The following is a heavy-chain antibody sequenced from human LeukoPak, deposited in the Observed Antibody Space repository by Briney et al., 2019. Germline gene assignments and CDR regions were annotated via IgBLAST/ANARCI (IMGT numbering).Heavy chain of an antibody. J-gene: IGHJ6*03. Sequence: GGSVTLLCGPSGLTVSSNYMRWARHPRVKALERFSVIFSWGNRCYGNSGKGRFTIYRYNPKNMMYLQMNSLRAEDTGVYYYASGATTVHPPYYYMDAWGTGTTVTVSS. D-gene: IGHD1-1*01. CDR1: GLTVSSNY. CDR2: IFSWGNR. CDR3: ASGATTVHPPYYYMDA. V-gene: IGHV3-53*01.